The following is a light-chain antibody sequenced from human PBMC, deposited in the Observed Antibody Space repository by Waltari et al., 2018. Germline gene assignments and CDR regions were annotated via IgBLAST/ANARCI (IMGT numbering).Light chain of an antibody. Sequence: QSVLTQQPSVSAAPGQRVTISCSGSSSNIGSSYVCWYQHVPGTAPKILIYEDDKRLPEILGRFSGSKSGTSAFLGITGLQTEDEADYYCGTWDSGLSVVVFGGGTRLTVL. V-gene: IGLV1-51*01. CDR2: EDD. CDR1: SSNIGSSY. CDR3: GTWDSGLSVVV. J-gene: IGLJ2*01.